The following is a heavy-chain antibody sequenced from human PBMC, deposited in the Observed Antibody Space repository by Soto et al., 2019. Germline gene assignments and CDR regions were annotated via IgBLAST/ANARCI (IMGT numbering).Heavy chain of an antibody. J-gene: IGHJ6*02. V-gene: IGHV1-18*04. CDR2: ISPYSGNT. Sequence: QVQLVQSGPEMKWPGASVKVSCQASGYTFTSHNISWVRQAPGQGLEWMGWISPYSGNTDYAQNLQGRVTITTDTLTSTAYMELRSLRSDDAAVYYCARDKQERLFYYYYGLDVWGQGTTVTVSS. CDR3: ARDKQERLFYYYYGLDV. CDR1: GYTFTSHN. D-gene: IGHD1-1*01.